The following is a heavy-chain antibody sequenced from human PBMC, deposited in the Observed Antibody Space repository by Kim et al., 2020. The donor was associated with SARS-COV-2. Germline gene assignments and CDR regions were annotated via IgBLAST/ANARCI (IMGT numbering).Heavy chain of an antibody. CDR3: ARGFRYSSGWYGFQNY. J-gene: IGHJ4*02. CDR2: IYSGGST. CDR1: GFTVSSNY. Sequence: GGSLRLSCAASGFTVSSNYMSWVRQAPGKGLEWVSVIYSGGSTYYADSVKGRFTISRDNSKNTLYLQMNSLRAEDTAVYYCARGFRYSSGWYGFQNYWGQGTLVTVSS. V-gene: IGHV3-53*01. D-gene: IGHD6-19*01.